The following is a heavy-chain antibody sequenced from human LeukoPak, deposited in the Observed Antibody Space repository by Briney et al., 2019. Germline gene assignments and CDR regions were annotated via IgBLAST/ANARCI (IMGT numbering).Heavy chain of an antibody. CDR2: ISYDGSNK. J-gene: IGHJ6*02. V-gene: IGHV3-30*18. CDR3: AKEGAVAGTNYYYYYGMDV. D-gene: IGHD6-19*01. CDR1: GFTFSSYG. Sequence: GGSLRLSCAASGFTFSSYGMHWVRQAPGKGLEWVAVISYDGSNKYYADSVKGRFTISRDNSKNTLYLQMNSLRAEDTAVYYCAKEGAVAGTNYYYYYGMDVWGQGTTVTVSS.